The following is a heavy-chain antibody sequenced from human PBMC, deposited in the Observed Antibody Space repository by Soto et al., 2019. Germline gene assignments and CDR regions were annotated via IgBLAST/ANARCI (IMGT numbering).Heavy chain of an antibody. Sequence: QVQLVESGGGVVQPGRSLRLSCAASGFTFSSYAMHWVRQAPGKGLEWVAVISYDGSNKYYADSVKGRFTISRDNSKNTLYLQMNSLRAEDTAVYYCATGVLRWLAPGFPYWGQGTLVTVSS. CDR3: ATGVLRWLAPGFPY. D-gene: IGHD6-19*01. J-gene: IGHJ4*02. CDR2: ISYDGSNK. V-gene: IGHV3-30-3*01. CDR1: GFTFSSYA.